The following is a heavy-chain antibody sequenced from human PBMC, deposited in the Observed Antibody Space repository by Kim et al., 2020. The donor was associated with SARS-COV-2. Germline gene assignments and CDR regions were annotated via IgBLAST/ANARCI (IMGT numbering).Heavy chain of an antibody. D-gene: IGHD6-19*01. CDR3: ARLEQWNYRFDY. V-gene: IGHV4-39*02. Sequence: SETLSLTCSISGDSNSNNVYFWGWIRQPPGKGLEWIASINYSGNTYYNPSLKSRVTLFVDTSRNYFSIKLSSVTAADTAVYYCARLEQWNYRFDYWGRGTLVTVSS. CDR2: INYSGNT. CDR1: GDSNSNNVYF. J-gene: IGHJ4*02.